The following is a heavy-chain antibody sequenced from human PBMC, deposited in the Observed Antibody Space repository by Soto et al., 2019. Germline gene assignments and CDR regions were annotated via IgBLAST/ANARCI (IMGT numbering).Heavy chain of an antibody. CDR1: GGTFSSYA. CDR3: VSYGGNSGLVHYYYGMDV. D-gene: IGHD2-21*02. Sequence: GASVKVSCKASGGTFSSYAMSWVRQAPGQGLEWMGGIIPIFGTANYAQKFQGRVTITADESTSTAYMELSSLRSEDTAVYYCVSYGGNSGLVHYYYGMDVWGQGTTLTVSS. J-gene: IGHJ6*02. CDR2: IIPIFGTA. V-gene: IGHV1-69*13.